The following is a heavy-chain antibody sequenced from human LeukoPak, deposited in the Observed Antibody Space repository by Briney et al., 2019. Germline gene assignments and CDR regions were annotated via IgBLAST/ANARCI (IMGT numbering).Heavy chain of an antibody. Sequence: GASVKASCKASGYTFTSYGISWVRQAPGQGLEWMGWISAYNGNTNYAQKLQGRVTMTIDTSTSTAYMELRSLRSDDTAVYYCAREPKGLAIIKYDHWGQGTRVTVSS. CDR3: AREPKGLAIIKYDH. D-gene: IGHD3-9*01. J-gene: IGHJ4*02. CDR2: ISAYNGNT. V-gene: IGHV1-18*01. CDR1: GYTFTSYG.